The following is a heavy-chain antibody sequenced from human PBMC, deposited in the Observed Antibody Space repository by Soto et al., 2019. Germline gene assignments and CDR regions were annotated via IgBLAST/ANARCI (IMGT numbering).Heavy chain of an antibody. Sequence: EVQLLESGGGLIQPGGSLRLSCAASGFTFSSYVMSWVRQAPGKGLEWVSTISDGGARKDYADSVKGRFTISRDTSRNPLILQMNSLRVEVTALSYCATKIIAMSDWDFDLWGRGTLVTVSS. D-gene: IGHD5-18*01. V-gene: IGHV3-23*01. CDR2: ISDGGARK. J-gene: IGHJ2*01. CDR3: ATKIIAMSDWDFDL. CDR1: GFTFSSYV.